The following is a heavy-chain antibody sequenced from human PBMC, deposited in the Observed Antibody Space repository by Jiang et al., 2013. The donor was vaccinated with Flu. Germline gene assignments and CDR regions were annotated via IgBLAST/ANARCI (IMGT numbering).Heavy chain of an antibody. J-gene: IGHJ4*02. D-gene: IGHD6-19*01. Sequence: KASGYTFTSYAMHWVRQAPGQRLEWMGWINAGNGNTKYSQKFQGRVTITRDTSASTAYMELSSLRSEDTAVYYCARDNPRSGWYEPFDYWGQGTLVTVSS. V-gene: IGHV1-3*01. CDR2: INAGNGNT. CDR1: GYTFTSYA. CDR3: ARDNPRSGWYEPFDY.